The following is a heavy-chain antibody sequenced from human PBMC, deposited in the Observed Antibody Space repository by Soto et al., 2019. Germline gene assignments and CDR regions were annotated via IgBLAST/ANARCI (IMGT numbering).Heavy chain of an antibody. D-gene: IGHD3-22*01. Sequence: GASVKVSCKAGGGTFSSLDSNWVGQAPGQGREWMGGIIPISETTNYAQIFQGRVSIVADKSTSTAYMELSRLRSEDTAVYYCARALLSHSYDSGGYDSSSHAMHVLGQGTRVTVSS. CDR1: GGTFSSLD. V-gene: IGHV1-69*06. CDR2: IIPISETT. CDR3: ARALLSHSYDSGGYDSSSHAMHV. J-gene: IGHJ6*02.